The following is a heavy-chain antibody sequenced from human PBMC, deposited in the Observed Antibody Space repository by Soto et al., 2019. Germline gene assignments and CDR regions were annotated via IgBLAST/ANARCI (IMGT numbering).Heavy chain of an antibody. V-gene: IGHV3-23*01. D-gene: IGHD2-15*01. Sequence: GGSLRLSCAASGFTFSSYAMSWVRQAPGKGLEWVSAISGSGGSTYYADSVKGRFTISRDNSKNTLYLQMNSLRAEDTAVYYCAKEGCSGGSCYTKGGIDAFDIWGQGTMVTVSS. CDR1: GFTFSSYA. CDR3: AKEGCSGGSCYTKGGIDAFDI. CDR2: ISGSGGST. J-gene: IGHJ3*02.